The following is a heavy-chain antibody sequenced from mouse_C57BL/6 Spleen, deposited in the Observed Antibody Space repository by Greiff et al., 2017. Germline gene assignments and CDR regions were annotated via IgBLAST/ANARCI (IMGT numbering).Heavy chain of an antibody. Sequence: VQLVEPGAELVKPGASVKMSCKASGYTFTTYSIEWMKQNHRQSLEWIRNFHPYNDDTKYNEKFKGKATLTVEKSSSTVYLVRSRLTSDDSAVYYCARRGSSRYYAMDCWGQGASVTVSS. J-gene: IGHJ4*01. CDR1: GYTFTTYS. CDR2: FHPYNDDT. CDR3: ARRGSSRYYAMDC. V-gene: IGHV1-47*01. D-gene: IGHD1-1*01.